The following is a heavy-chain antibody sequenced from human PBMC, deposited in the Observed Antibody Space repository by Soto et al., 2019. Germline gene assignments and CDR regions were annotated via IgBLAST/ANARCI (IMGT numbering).Heavy chain of an antibody. V-gene: IGHV1-18*01. CDR1: GYTFSNYG. CDR3: GRVVPGVEAWFGP. J-gene: IGHJ5*02. D-gene: IGHD2-2*01. Sequence: QVQLVQSGGEVKRPGASVKVSCKTSGYTFSNYGITWVRQAPGQPLEWLGWISLYSDGTNYAQKFQGRVSMTTDTSTTTAYMELRSLRSDDTAVDYCGRVVPGVEAWFGPWGQGTLVTVSS. CDR2: ISLYSDGT.